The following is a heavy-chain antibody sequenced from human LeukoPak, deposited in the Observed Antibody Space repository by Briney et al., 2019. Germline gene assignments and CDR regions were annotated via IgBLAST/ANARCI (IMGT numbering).Heavy chain of an antibody. V-gene: IGHV4-59*08. J-gene: IGHJ4*02. CDR2: ISYTGYT. Sequence: PSETLSLTCSVSSVSISSHYWSWIRQPPGKGLEWIGYISYTGYTNYNPSLNSRVTISTDSSKNQFSLNLSSVTAADTAVYYCARRSYAIFDYWGQGMLVTVSS. D-gene: IGHD1-26*01. CDR3: ARRSYAIFDY. CDR1: SVSISSHY.